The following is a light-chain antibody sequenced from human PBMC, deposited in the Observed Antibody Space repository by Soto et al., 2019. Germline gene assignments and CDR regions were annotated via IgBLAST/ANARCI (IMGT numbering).Light chain of an antibody. CDR3: SSYTRSSTPNV. V-gene: IGLV2-14*01. J-gene: IGLJ1*01. Sequence: QSALTQPASVSGSPGQSITISCTGTSSDVGGYNYVSWYQQHPGKAPKLMIYEVSNRPSRVSNRFSGSKSGNTASLTISGLQAEHEADYYCSSYTRSSTPNVYRTGTKVTVL. CDR2: EVS. CDR1: SSDVGGYNY.